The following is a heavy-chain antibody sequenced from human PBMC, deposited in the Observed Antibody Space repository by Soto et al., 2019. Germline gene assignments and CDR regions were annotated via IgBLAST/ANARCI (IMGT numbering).Heavy chain of an antibody. D-gene: IGHD6-19*01. CDR1: GYSFTSYW. CDR2: IYPGDSDT. CDR3: ARPFDTSGWYDH. Sequence: LGESLKLSCKGSGYSFTSYWIACVRQMPGKGLECMGIIYPGDSDTRYSPSFEGQVTISADKSINTAYLQWSSLKASDSAMYYCARPFDTSGWYDHWGQGTLVNVSS. V-gene: IGHV5-51*01. J-gene: IGHJ5*02.